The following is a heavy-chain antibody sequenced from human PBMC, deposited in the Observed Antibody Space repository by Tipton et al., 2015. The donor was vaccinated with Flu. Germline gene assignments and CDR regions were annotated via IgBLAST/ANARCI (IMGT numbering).Heavy chain of an antibody. CDR3: ARGTYGGGDY. CDR2: IYHSGST. J-gene: IGHJ4*02. Sequence: GSLRLSCAVSGGSISSSNWWSWVRQPPGKGLEWIGEIYHSGSTNYNPSLKSQVTISVDTSKNQFSLKLSSVTAADTAVYYCARGTYGGGDYWGQGTLVTVSS. CDR1: GGSISSSNW. V-gene: IGHV4-4*02. D-gene: IGHD4-23*01.